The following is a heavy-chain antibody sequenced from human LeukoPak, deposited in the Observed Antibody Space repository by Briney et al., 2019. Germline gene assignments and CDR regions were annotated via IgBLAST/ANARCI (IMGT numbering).Heavy chain of an antibody. CDR3: ARDWTLNY. CDR2: VSFDGDNK. J-gene: IGHJ4*02. CDR1: GFPFSSYA. V-gene: IGHV3-30-3*01. Sequence: PGRSLRLSCAASGFPFSSYAMHWVRQAPGKGLEWVAVVSFDGDNKYYADSVKDRFTISRDNSQNTLYLQLNSLRAEDTAVYYCARDWTLNYWGQGTLVTVSS. D-gene: IGHD3/OR15-3a*01.